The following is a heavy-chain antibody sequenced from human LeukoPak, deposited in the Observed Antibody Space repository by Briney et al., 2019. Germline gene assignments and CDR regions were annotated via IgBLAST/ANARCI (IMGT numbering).Heavy chain of an antibody. CDR3: AICSTIYYNYGMDV. CDR2: IYSTGST. CDR1: GFTVSNNY. D-gene: IGHD2-2*01. J-gene: IGHJ6*02. Sequence: GGSLRLSCAVSGFTVSNNYANWVRQAPGKGLEWVSAIYSTGSTYYADSVKGRFTISRDNSKNTLYLQMNSLRAEDTAVYYCAICSTIYYNYGMDVWGQGTTVTVSS. V-gene: IGHV3-53*01.